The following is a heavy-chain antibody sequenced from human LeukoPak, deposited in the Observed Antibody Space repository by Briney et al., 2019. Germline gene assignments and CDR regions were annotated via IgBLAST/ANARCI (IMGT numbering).Heavy chain of an antibody. D-gene: IGHD2/OR15-2a*01. CDR3: ARLVGNSPDY. CDR2: TYYRSKWKS. J-gene: IGHJ4*02. V-gene: IGHV6-1*01. Sequence: QTLSLTCAISGDSVSSNTAAWNWIRQSPSRGLEWLGRTYYRSKWKSDYAVSLRGRINISPDTSKNQFSLQLNSVSPEDTAAYYCARLVGNSPDYWGQGALVTVSS. CDR1: GDSVSSNTAA.